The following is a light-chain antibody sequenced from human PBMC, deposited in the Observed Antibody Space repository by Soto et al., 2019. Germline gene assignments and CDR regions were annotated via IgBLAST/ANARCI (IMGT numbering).Light chain of an antibody. CDR1: QSVSNY. CDR3: QQRGNWPLYT. CDR2: DAF. V-gene: IGKV3-11*01. Sequence: EIVLTQSPATLSLSPGERATLSCRASQSVSNYLAWYQQKPGQAPRLLIYDAFYRATGIPARFSGSGSGTDFTLTISSLEPEDFAVYYCQQRGNWPLYTFGQGTKLEIK. J-gene: IGKJ2*01.